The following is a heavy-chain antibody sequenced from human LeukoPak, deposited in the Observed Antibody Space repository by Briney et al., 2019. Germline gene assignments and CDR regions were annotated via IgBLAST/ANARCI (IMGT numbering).Heavy chain of an antibody. CDR2: IKQDGSDK. V-gene: IGHV3-7*05. J-gene: IGHJ4*02. CDR3: ARDYGGSLEY. CDR1: GFTFSTYW. D-gene: IGHD4-23*01. Sequence: GGSLRLSCAASGFTFSTYWMAWVRQAPGKGLEWVANIKQDGSDKNFVDSVKGRFTISRDNAKNSLYLQMNSLRAEDTAVHYCARDYGGSLEYWGQGTLVTVSS.